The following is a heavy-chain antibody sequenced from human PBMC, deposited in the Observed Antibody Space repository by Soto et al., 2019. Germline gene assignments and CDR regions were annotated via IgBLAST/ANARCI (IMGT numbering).Heavy chain of an antibody. CDR3: ARALGSAYYYYGMDV. D-gene: IGHD3-10*01. J-gene: IGHJ6*02. Sequence: SGGSLRLSCAASGFTFSSYGMHWVRQAPGKGLEWVAVIWYDGSNKYYADSVKGRFTISRDNSKNTLYLQMNSLRAEDTAVYYCARALGSAYYYYGMDVWGQGTTVTVS. V-gene: IGHV3-33*01. CDR1: GFTFSSYG. CDR2: IWYDGSNK.